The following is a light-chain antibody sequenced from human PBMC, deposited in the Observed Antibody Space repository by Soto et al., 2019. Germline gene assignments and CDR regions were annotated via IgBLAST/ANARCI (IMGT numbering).Light chain of an antibody. CDR2: DVS. CDR3: SSYTSSSTLVHV. CDR1: SSDVGGYNY. Sequence: ALTQPASVSGSPGQSITISCTGTSSDVGGYNYVSWYQQHPGKAPKLMIYDVSNRPSGVSNRFSGSKSGNTASLTISGLQAEDEADYYCSSYTSSSTLVHVFGTGTKLTVL. V-gene: IGLV2-14*01. J-gene: IGLJ1*01.